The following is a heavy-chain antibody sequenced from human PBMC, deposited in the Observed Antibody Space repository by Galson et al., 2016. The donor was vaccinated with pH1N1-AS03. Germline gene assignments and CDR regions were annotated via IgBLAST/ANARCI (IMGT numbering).Heavy chain of an antibody. CDR3: ARDLGWYRGDL. CDR1: GFTITKYW. V-gene: IGHV3-7*01. J-gene: IGHJ5*02. D-gene: IGHD6-19*01. Sequence: SLRLSCAASGFTITKYWMSWVRQAPGKGLEWVANIKYDGSGKKHVDSVKGRFTISRDNARNSLYLQMNSLRVDDTAVYYCARDLGWYRGDLWGQGTLVTVSS. CDR2: IKYDGSGK.